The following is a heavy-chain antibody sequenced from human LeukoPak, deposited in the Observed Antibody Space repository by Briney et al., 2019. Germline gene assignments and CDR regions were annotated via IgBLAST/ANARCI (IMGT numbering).Heavy chain of an antibody. D-gene: IGHD1-14*01. Sequence: SETLPLTSSVSGGSIGTGDFYWSWIRQSPGRGLEWIGYIYYTGNTYYNPSLKSRSLISVDTSKDRFSLELYSVTAADTAVYFCGMVSNWYYDLWGRGTLVTVSS. J-gene: IGHJ2*01. V-gene: IGHV4-30-4*01. CDR2: IYYTGNT. CDR3: GMVSNWYYDL. CDR1: GGSIGTGDFY.